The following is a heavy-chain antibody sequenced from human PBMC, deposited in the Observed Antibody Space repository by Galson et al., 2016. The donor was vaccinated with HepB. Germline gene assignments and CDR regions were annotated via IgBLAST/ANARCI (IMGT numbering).Heavy chain of an antibody. D-gene: IGHD3-3*01. V-gene: IGHV1-3*01. CDR2: INAGNGDT. CDR3: ARVLSSTIFGVETGY. J-gene: IGHJ4*02. Sequence: SVKVSCKASGYTFTNYGLHWVRQAPGQSLEWMGWINAGNGDTKYSQRFQGRVTLTRDTFASTAYMELSSLRSEDTAVYYCARVLSSTIFGVETGYWGQGTLVTVSS. CDR1: GYTFTNYG.